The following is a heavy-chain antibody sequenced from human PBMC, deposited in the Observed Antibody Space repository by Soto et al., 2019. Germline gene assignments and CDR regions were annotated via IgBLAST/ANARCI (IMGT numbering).Heavy chain of an antibody. J-gene: IGHJ4*02. CDR2: ISGSGGST. CDR3: AKGGRYYDILTGYLAHFDY. V-gene: IGHV3-23*01. D-gene: IGHD3-9*01. Sequence: GGSLRLSCAASGFTFSSYAMSWVRQAPGKGLEWVSAISGSGGSTYYADSVKGRFTISGDNSKNTLYLQMNSLRAEDTAVYYCAKGGRYYDILTGYLAHFDYWGQGTLVTVSS. CDR1: GFTFSSYA.